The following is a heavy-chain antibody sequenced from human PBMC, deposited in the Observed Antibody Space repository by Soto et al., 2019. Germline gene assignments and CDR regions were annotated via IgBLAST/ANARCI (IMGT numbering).Heavy chain of an antibody. CDR1: GFIFSSYA. CDR3: ARVDGSSWHQADY. J-gene: IGHJ4*02. D-gene: IGHD6-13*01. Sequence: EVQLLESGGGLVQPGGSLRLSCAASGFIFSSYAMSWVRQAPGKGLEWVSGISGGGASTYYADSVKGRFTISRDNSKNTLYLQMNSLRAEDTAEYYCARVDGSSWHQADYWGQGTLVTVSS. CDR2: ISGGGAST. V-gene: IGHV3-23*01.